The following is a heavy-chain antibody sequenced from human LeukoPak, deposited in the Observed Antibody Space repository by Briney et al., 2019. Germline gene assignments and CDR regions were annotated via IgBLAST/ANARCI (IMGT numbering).Heavy chain of an antibody. Sequence: GGSLRLSCAASGFTFSSYAMSWVRQAPGKGLEWVSAVSVSVSNTYYADSVKGRFTISRDNSKNTLYLQMNSLRAEDTAVYYCARRVWCSSTNCRGFDYWGQGTPVTVS. CDR2: VSVSVSNT. D-gene: IGHD2-2*01. CDR1: GFTFSSYA. V-gene: IGHV3-23*01. J-gene: IGHJ4*02. CDR3: ARRVWCSSTNCRGFDY.